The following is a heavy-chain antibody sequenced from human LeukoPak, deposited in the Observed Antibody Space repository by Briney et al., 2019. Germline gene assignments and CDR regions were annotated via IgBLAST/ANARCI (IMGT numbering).Heavy chain of an antibody. CDR2: MNPNSDNT. J-gene: IGHJ5*02. V-gene: IGHV1-8*01. D-gene: IGHD3-10*01. Sequence: ASVKVSCKASGYTFTSYDINWVRQATGQGLEWMGWMNPNSDNTGYAQKFQGRVTMTRNTSISTAYMELSSLRSEDTAVYYWARGHRITMVRGVIGWFDPWGQGTLVTVSS. CDR3: ARGHRITMVRGVIGWFDP. CDR1: GYTFTSYD.